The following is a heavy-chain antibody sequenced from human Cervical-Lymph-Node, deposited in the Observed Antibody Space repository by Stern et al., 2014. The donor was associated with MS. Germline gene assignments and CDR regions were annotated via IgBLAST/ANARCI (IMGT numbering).Heavy chain of an antibody. CDR3: ARHVQGFDY. CDR1: GYSFTIYY. CDR2: IYPYGSDT. Sequence: VQLVQSGAEVKKPGESLKISCKLSGYSFTIYYIAWVRQMPGTALDTTCVIYPYGSDTTSSPSFQGQDTISADRSSTTAYLQWSSLRASDTAMYYCARHVQGFDYWGQGTLVTVSS. V-gene: IGHV5-51*01. J-gene: IGHJ4*02.